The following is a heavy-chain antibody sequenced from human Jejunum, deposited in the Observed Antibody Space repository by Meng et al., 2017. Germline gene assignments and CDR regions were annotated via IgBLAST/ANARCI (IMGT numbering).Heavy chain of an antibody. CDR3: ARLLDLDY. V-gene: IGHV3-74*01. D-gene: IGHD1-1*01. CDR2: ISGDGSNT. Sequence: DVQLVESGGGLVQPGGSLRLSCAASGFTFSRFWMHWVRQAPGKGLVWVSRISGDGSNTDYADSVKGRFTISRDNAENTLYLQMSSLRAEDTAVYYCARLLDLDYWGQGTLVTVSS. CDR1: GFTFSRFW. J-gene: IGHJ4*02.